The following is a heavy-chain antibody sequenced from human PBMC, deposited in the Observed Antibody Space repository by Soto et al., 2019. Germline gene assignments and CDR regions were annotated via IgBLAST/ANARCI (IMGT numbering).Heavy chain of an antibody. D-gene: IGHD3-22*01. J-gene: IGHJ4*02. V-gene: IGHV1-46*01. CDR3: VLRPNSSGYYPPFDY. Sequence: ASVKVSCKASGYTFTSYYMHWVRQAPGQGLEWMGIINPSGGSTSYAQKFQGRVTMTRDTSTSTVYMELSSLRSEDTAVYYCVLRPNSSGYYPPFDYWGQGTLVTVSS. CDR1: GYTFTSYY. CDR2: INPSGGST.